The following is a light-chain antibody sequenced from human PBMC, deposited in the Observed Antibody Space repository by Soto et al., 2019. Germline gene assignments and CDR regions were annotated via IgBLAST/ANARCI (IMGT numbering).Light chain of an antibody. CDR3: QQYGSTRWT. J-gene: IGKJ1*01. V-gene: IGKV3-20*01. Sequence: EIVLTQSPGTLSLSPGERATLSCRASQSVSSSYLAWYQQKPGQAPRLLIYGASNRATGIPDRFSGSGSGTDFTLTISRLEPEDFAVYYCQQYGSTRWTFGQGTTGDIK. CDR1: QSVSSSY. CDR2: GAS.